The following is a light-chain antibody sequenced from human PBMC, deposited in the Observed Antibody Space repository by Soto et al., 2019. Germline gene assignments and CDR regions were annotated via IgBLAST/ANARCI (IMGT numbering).Light chain of an antibody. CDR3: QWRSDWRPRLT. Sequence: EVVLTQSPATLSLSPGERATLSCRARESTGNYLAWYQQKHGQAPKPHIYDPSHTTIGIPGRFSGYWSGTDFTLSISGREPEDSAVGECQWRSDWRPRLTFGGETKVDIK. J-gene: IGKJ4*01. CDR2: DPS. CDR1: ESTGNY. V-gene: IGKV3-11*01.